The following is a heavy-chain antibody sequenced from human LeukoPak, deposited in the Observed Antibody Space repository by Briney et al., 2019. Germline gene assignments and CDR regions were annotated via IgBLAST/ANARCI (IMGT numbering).Heavy chain of an antibody. D-gene: IGHD5-12*01. Sequence: SVKLSCKTSGGTFNNYAISWARQAPGQGLEEMVGLGLMFGIRNYPQTFRGRVNITGDMATNTVHMELRSVRAEDTALYYCATEPSRSYSFDHLDFWGLGTPVTVSS. CDR3: ATEPSRSYSFDHLDF. V-gene: IGHV1-69*10. CDR2: LGLMFGIR. CDR1: GGTFNNYA. J-gene: IGHJ4*02.